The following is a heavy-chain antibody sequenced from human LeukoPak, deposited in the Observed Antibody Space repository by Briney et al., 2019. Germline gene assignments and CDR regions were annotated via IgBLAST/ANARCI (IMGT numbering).Heavy chain of an antibody. CDR3: ARLVGVVVAATDFDY. CDR2: INPNSGGT. D-gene: IGHD2-15*01. CDR1: GYTFTGYY. J-gene: IGHJ4*02. V-gene: IGHV1-2*02. Sequence: GASVKVSCKASGYTFTGYYMHWVRQAPGQGLEWMGWINPNSGGTNYAQKFQGRVTMTRDTSISTAYMELSRLRSDDTAVYYCARLVGVVVAATDFDYWGQGTLVTVS.